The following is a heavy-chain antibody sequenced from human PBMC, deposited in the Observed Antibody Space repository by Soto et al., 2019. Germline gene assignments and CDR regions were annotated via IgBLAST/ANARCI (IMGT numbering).Heavy chain of an antibody. CDR3: ATRYSYVHF. CDR1: GYAFTGYY. J-gene: IGHJ4*02. V-gene: IGHV1-2*02. CDR2: INPNSGDT. Sequence: ASVKVSFKSSGYAFTGYYVHWVRQAPGQGLEWMGWINPNSGDTNYAQKFQVRVTMTRDTSFSTAYMELSSLRSYDTAVYYCATRYSYVHFWGQGTLVTVSS. D-gene: IGHD5-18*01.